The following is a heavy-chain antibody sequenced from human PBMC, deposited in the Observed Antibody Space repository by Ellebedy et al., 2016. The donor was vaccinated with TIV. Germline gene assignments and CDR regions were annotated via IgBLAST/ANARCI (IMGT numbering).Heavy chain of an antibody. D-gene: IGHD5-18*01. Sequence: GESLKIPCAASGFSFSDYYMSSFRQAAGKGLEWVSYISSSSTYTDYADSVRGRFTISRDNAQNSLYLQMNSLRDEDTAVYYCAKDLGGGYTYGSDYWGQGTLVTVSS. J-gene: IGHJ4*02. V-gene: IGHV3-11*06. CDR3: AKDLGGGYTYGSDY. CDR2: ISSSSTYT. CDR1: GFSFSDYY.